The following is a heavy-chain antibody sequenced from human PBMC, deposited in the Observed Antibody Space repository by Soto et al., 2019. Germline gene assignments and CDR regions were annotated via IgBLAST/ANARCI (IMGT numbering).Heavy chain of an antibody. CDR1: GFTFSSYA. V-gene: IGHV3-23*01. Sequence: GGSLRLSCAASGFTFSSYAMSWVRQAPGKGLEWVSAISGSGGSTYYADSVKGRFTISRDNSKNTLYLQMNSLRAEDTAVYYCAKDKMRVLRYFDWLSPYDYWGQGTLVTVSS. D-gene: IGHD3-9*01. CDR2: ISGSGGST. J-gene: IGHJ4*02. CDR3: AKDKMRVLRYFDWLSPYDY.